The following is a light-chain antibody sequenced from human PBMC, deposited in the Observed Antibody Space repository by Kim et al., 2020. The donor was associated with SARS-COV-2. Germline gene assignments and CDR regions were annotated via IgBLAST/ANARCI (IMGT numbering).Light chain of an antibody. Sequence: LSPGDRATLSCRASLNVSDHLAWYQQKSGQAPRLLIYDASNRATGIPARFTGGGSGTDFTLTIGSLEPEDFAVYYCQQRDNWPLTFGGGTKVDIK. CDR2: DAS. V-gene: IGKV3-11*01. CDR3: QQRDNWPLT. J-gene: IGKJ4*01. CDR1: LNVSDH.